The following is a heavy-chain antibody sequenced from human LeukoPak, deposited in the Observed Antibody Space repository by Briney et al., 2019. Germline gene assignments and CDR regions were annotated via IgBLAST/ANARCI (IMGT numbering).Heavy chain of an antibody. CDR2: IYHSGST. CDR1: GGSISSGGYY. Sequence: SETLSLTCTVSGGSISSGGYYWSWIRQPPGKGLEWIGYIYHSGSTYYNPSLKSRVTISVDRSKNQFSLKLSSVTAADTAVYYCARKSSSHTFDYWGQGTLVTVSS. CDR3: ARKSSSHTFDY. V-gene: IGHV4-30-2*01. D-gene: IGHD2-15*01. J-gene: IGHJ4*02.